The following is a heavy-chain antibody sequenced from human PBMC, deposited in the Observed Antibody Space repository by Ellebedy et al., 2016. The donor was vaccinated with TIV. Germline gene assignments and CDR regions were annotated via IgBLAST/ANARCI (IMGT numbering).Heavy chain of an antibody. Sequence: GGSLRLXXAASGFTFSSYGMHWVRQAPGKGLEWVAVIWYDGSNKYYADSVKGRFTISRDNSKNTLYLQMNSLRAEDTAVNYCARARLDWNWFDPWGQGTLVTVSS. D-gene: IGHD3-9*01. CDR3: ARARLDWNWFDP. V-gene: IGHV3-33*01. CDR2: IWYDGSNK. CDR1: GFTFSSYG. J-gene: IGHJ5*02.